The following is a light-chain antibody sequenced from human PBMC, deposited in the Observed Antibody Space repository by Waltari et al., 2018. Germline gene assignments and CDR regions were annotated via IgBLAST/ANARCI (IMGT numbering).Light chain of an antibody. CDR2: EVS. J-gene: IGLJ1*01. V-gene: IGLV2-8*01. Sequence: SDRTQPPSAVGPAGQPVTITCTGTSSDVGGCKDVPWYQQHPGKAPKLIIYEVSKRPSGVPDRFSGSKSGNSASLTLSALQAADEPHYYSNSYVGSALFYVFGTGTQVTVV. CDR3: NSYVGSALFYV. CDR1: SSDVGGCKD.